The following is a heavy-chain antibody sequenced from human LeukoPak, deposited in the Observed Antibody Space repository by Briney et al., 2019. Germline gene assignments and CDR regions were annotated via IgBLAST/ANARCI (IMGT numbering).Heavy chain of an antibody. J-gene: IGHJ4*02. CDR3: ARHSKTAFGERAFDY. CDR2: IYYTGNT. Sequence: SETLSLTCTVSGGSISYFHWSWIRQPPGKERAWIGYIYYTGNTDYNPCLQSRATLSVDTSKNQFSLKLSSLTAADTAVYYCARHSKTAFGERAFDYWGQGVLVTVSS. D-gene: IGHD2-21*01. V-gene: IGHV4-59*08. CDR1: GGSISYFH.